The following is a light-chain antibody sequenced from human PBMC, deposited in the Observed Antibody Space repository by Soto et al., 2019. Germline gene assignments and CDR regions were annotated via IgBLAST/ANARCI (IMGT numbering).Light chain of an antibody. Sequence: QSVLTQPASVSGSPGQSITISCTGTISDVGGHNYVSWYQQHPGRAPKLMIYAVSNRPSGVSSRFSGSKSGNTASLTISGLQAEDEADYYCSSYTSSTTVLFGGGTKVTVL. V-gene: IGLV2-14*01. J-gene: IGLJ2*01. CDR1: ISDVGGHNY. CDR2: AVS. CDR3: SSYTSSTTVL.